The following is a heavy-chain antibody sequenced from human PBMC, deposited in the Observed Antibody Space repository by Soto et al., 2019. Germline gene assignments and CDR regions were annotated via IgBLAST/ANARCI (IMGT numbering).Heavy chain of an antibody. CDR1: GFSFSSYS. CDR2: ISSGSGFI. V-gene: IGHV3-21*01. CDR3: ARCGSGSYFVGY. D-gene: IGHD3-10*01. Sequence: EVQLVESGGGLVKPGGSLRLSCAVSGFSFSSYSMNWVRQAPGKGLEWVSSISSGSGFIYYADSVKGLFTISRDNAKNSGYLQVNSVRGEARAVYWCARCGSGSYFVGYWGQGTLVTVSS. J-gene: IGHJ4*02.